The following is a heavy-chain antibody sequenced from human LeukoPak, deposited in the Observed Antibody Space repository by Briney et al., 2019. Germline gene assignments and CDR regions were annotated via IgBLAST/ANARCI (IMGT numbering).Heavy chain of an antibody. CDR1: GGSISSSNYY. Sequence: PSETLSLTCSVSGGSISSSNYYWGWVRQPPGRGLEWIGNVYYSGSTYYNPSLKTRVAISVDTSKNEFSLKLTSVTAADTALYYCARDHEPSSSSGIDYWGQGTLVIVSS. V-gene: IGHV4-39*07. J-gene: IGHJ4*02. D-gene: IGHD6-6*01. CDR3: ARDHEPSSSSGIDY. CDR2: VYYSGST.